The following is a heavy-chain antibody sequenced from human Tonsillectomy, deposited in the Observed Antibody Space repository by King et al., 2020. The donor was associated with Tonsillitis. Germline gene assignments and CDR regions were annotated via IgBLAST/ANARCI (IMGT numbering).Heavy chain of an antibody. V-gene: IGHV3-9*01. Sequence: VQLVESGGGLVQPGRSLRLSCAASGFTFDDYAMHLVRQAPGNGLEWVSGISWNSGSIGYADSVKGRFTISRDNAKNSLYLQMNSLRAEDTALYYCAKDMGEQWLVIDYWGQGTLVTVSS. CDR2: ISWNSGSI. CDR3: AKDMGEQWLVIDY. J-gene: IGHJ4*02. D-gene: IGHD6-19*01. CDR1: GFTFDDYA.